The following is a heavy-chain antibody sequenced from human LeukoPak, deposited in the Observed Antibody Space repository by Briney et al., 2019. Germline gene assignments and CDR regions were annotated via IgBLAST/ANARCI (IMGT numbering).Heavy chain of an antibody. CDR3: ARERYSSRTPTTFDY. V-gene: IGHV1-69*13. J-gene: IGHJ4*02. CDR2: IIPIFGTA. CDR1: GGTFSSCA. Sequence: GASVKVSCKASGGTFSSCAISWVRQAPGQGLEWMGGIIPIFGTANYAQKFQGRVTITADESTSTAYMELSSLRSEDTAVYYCARERYSSRTPTTFDYWGQGTLVTVSS. D-gene: IGHD6-13*01.